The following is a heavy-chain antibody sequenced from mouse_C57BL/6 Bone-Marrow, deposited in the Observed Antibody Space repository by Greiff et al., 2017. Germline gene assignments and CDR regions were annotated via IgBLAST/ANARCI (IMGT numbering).Heavy chain of an antibody. CDR3: TYNSNPY. J-gene: IGHJ3*01. V-gene: IGHV14-1*01. Sequence: EVQLQQSGAELVRPGASVKLSCPASGFNIKDYYMHWVKQRPEQGLEWIGRLDPEDGDTEYAPKFQGKATMTADTSSTTAYLQLSSLTSEDTAVYYCTYNSNPYWGQGTLVTVSA. CDR1: GFNIKDYY. CDR2: LDPEDGDT. D-gene: IGHD2-5*01.